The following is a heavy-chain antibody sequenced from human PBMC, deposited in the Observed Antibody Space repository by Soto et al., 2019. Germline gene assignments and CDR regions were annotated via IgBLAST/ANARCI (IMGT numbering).Heavy chain of an antibody. Sequence: SETLSLTCTVSGGSISSGGYYWSWIRQHPGKGLEWIGYIYYSGSTYYNPSLKSRVTISVDTSKNQFSLKLSSVTAADTAVYCCARERRSLEMATTYWYFDLWGRGTLVTVSS. V-gene: IGHV4-31*03. CDR1: GGSISSGGYY. J-gene: IGHJ2*01. CDR2: IYYSGST. CDR3: ARERRSLEMATTYWYFDL. D-gene: IGHD5-12*01.